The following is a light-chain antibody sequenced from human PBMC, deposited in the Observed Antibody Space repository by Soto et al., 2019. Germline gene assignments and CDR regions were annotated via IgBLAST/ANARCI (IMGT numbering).Light chain of an antibody. CDR1: QGFHRY. V-gene: IGKV1-9*01. CDR2: ASS. CDR3: QQLNSYPRALA. J-gene: IGKJ4*01. Sequence: MQLIQSPSFLSASVGDRVTITFGASQGFHRYLGCYQQKAGQAPKHLIYASSPLESRVALRFSGSGSGTHFTLTIRSLQPEDVATYYCQQLNSYPRALAFGGWTKVDIK.